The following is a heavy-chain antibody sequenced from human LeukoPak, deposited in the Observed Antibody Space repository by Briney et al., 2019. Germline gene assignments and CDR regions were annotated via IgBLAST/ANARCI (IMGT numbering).Heavy chain of an antibody. CDR2: IKQDGSEK. J-gene: IGHJ6*02. V-gene: IGHV3-7*03. CDR3: ARESPPNQGVYYYYYGMDV. Sequence: PGGSLRLSCAASGFTFSSYWMSWVRQAPGKGLEWLANIKQDGSEKYYVDSVKGRFTISRDNAKNSLYLQMNSLRAEDTAVYYCARESPPNQGVYYYYYGMDVWGQGTTVTVSS. CDR1: GFTFSSYW. D-gene: IGHD1-14*01.